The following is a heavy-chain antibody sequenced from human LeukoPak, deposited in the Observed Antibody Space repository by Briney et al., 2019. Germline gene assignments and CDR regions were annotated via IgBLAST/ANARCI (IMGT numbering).Heavy chain of an antibody. CDR2: ISSTGSTI. Sequence: GGSLRLSCAASGFTLSSYEMNWVRQAPGKGLEWVSYISSTGSTICYADSVKGRFTISRDNAKNSLYLQLNSLRAEDTAVYYCARVHRSSAWKFDSWGQGTLVTVSS. V-gene: IGHV3-48*03. J-gene: IGHJ4*02. CDR3: ARVHRSSAWKFDS. D-gene: IGHD6-19*01. CDR1: GFTLSSYE.